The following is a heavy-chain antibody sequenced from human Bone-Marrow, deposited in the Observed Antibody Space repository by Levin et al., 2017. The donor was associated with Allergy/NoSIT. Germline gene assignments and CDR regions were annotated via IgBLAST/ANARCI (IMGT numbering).Heavy chain of an antibody. Sequence: SGPTLVKPTQTLTLTCNFSGFSLSSNVMGVGWVRQSPGKALEWLGLIYSDDDKRYSPSLKDRLSISKDDFKNQVVLTMTNVNPVDTGTYFCTHAGRLGPKAADWSLITFDYWGQGAVVTVSS. V-gene: IGHV2-5*02. CDR2: IYSDDDK. D-gene: IGHD3-9*01. J-gene: IGHJ4*02. CDR1: GFSLSSNVMG. CDR3: THAGRLGPKAADWSLITFDY.